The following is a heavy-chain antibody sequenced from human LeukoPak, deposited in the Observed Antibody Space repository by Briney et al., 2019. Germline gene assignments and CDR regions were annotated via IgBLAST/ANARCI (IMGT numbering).Heavy chain of an antibody. V-gene: IGHV4-59*01. CDR3: ARARRAAINEYYYYYMDV. Sequence: SETLSLTCTVSGGSITSYYWSWIRQPPGKGLEWSGYIYYSGSTNYNPSLKSRVTISVDTSKNQFSLKLSSVTAADTAVYYCARARRAAINEYYYYYMDVWGKGSTVTVSS. J-gene: IGHJ6*03. CDR1: GGSITSYY. D-gene: IGHD2-2*02. CDR2: IYYSGST.